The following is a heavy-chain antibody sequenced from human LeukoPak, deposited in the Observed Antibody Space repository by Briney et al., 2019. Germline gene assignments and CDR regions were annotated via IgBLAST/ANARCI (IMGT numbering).Heavy chain of an antibody. CDR1: GFTVSSNY. D-gene: IGHD3-22*01. V-gene: IGHV3-53*01. Sequence: PGGSLRLSCAASGFTVSSNYMSCVRQAPGKGLEWVSVIYSGGSTYYADSVKGRFTIYRDNSKNTLYLKMNSLRAEDTAVYYCARDPGGGYYYGAFDIWGQGTMVTVSS. CDR3: ARDPGGGYYYGAFDI. J-gene: IGHJ3*02. CDR2: IYSGGST.